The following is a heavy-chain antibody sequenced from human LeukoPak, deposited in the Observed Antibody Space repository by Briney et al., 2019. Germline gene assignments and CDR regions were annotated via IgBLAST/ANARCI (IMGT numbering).Heavy chain of an antibody. J-gene: IGHJ4*02. Sequence: PGGSLRLSCAVSGFTASTHHMAWVRQAPGKGLEWVSVRQPGNVSYYADSVTGRFTTSTDSSKNTLFLQMRELRAEGTALYYCARDRDYDTYFDYWGQGTLVIVSS. V-gene: IGHV3-53*01. CDR3: ARDRDYDTYFDY. D-gene: IGHD3-22*01. CDR2: RQPGNVS. CDR1: GFTASTHH.